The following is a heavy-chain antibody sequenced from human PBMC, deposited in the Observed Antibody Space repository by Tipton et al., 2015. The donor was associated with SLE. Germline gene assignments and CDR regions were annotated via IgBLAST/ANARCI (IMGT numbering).Heavy chain of an antibody. V-gene: IGHV3-7*01. J-gene: IGHJ4*02. CDR3: ASASRAAYDSGSSFAY. Sequence: SLRLSCAASAFTFSSYWMTWVRQAPGKGLEWVANIKPDGSEKHYVDSVKGRFTISRDNAKNTLYLQMNSLRAGDTAVYYCASASRAAYDSGSSFAYWGQGTLVTVSS. D-gene: IGHD3-10*01. CDR2: IKPDGSEK. CDR1: AFTFSSYW.